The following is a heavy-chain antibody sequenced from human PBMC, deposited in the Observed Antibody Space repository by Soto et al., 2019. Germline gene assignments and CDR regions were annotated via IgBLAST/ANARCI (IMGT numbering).Heavy chain of an antibody. CDR3: AKERSSGLSFDY. V-gene: IGHV3-23*01. Sequence: EVQLLESGGGLVQPGGSLRLSCAASGFTFSTYAMNWVRQAPGKGLEWVSGIGGSGDSTYYADSVKGRFTVSRDNSKNTLYLQMNSLRAEDTAVFYCAKERSSGLSFDYWGQGTLVTVSS. CDR2: IGGSGDST. D-gene: IGHD6-19*01. J-gene: IGHJ4*02. CDR1: GFTFSTYA.